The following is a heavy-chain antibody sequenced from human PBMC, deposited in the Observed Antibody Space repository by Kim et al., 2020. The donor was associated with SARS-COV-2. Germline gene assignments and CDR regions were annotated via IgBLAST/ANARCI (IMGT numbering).Heavy chain of an antibody. Sequence: SETLSLTCTVSGGSINSYYWSWIRQPPGKGLEWIGYIYYSGSTNYNPSLKSRVTISVDTSKSQFSLKLNSVTAADTAVYYCARHFLGSGWLSYFDYWGQGTLVTVSS. CDR1: GGSINSYY. CDR2: IYYSGST. D-gene: IGHD6-19*01. J-gene: IGHJ4*02. V-gene: IGHV4-59*08. CDR3: ARHFLGSGWLSYFDY.